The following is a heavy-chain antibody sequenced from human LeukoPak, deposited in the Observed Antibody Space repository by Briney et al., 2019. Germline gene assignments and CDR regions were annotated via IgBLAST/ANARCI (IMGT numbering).Heavy chain of an antibody. J-gene: IGHJ6*02. CDR1: GYSFTSYW. CDR2: IYPGDSDT. CDR3: ARSTYNPFGMDV. V-gene: IGHV5-51*01. D-gene: IGHD1-1*01. Sequence: GESLKISCKFSGYSFTSYWIGGVRPMPGKGLEGMGIIYPGDSDTIYSPSFQGQVTISADKSISPAHLQWSRLEAADPAVYYCARSTYNPFGMDVWGQGTTVTVSS.